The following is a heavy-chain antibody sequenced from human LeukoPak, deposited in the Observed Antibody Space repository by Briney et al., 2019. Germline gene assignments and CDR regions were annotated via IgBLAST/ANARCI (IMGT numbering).Heavy chain of an antibody. CDR3: ARLTTGLYYDSSGYLEY. D-gene: IGHD3-22*01. J-gene: IGHJ4*02. CDR1: GGSISSYY. Sequence: SETLSLTCTVSGGSISSYYWSWIRQPPGKGLEWIGYIYYTGSTNYKPSLESRVTISVDTSKNQLSLRLSSVTAADTAVYYCARLTTGLYYDSSGYLEYWGQGTLVTVSS. CDR2: IYYTGST. V-gene: IGHV4-59*08.